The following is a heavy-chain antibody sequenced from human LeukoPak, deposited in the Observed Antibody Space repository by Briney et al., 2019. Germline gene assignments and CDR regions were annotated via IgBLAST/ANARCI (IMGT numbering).Heavy chain of an antibody. CDR3: ARDQVWFGELYDAFDI. V-gene: IGHV3-33*01. CDR2: IWYDGSNK. J-gene: IGHJ3*02. D-gene: IGHD3-10*01. CDR1: GFTFGSYG. Sequence: GSLRLSCAASGFTFGSYGMHWVRQAPGKGLEWVAVIWYDGSNKYYADSVKGRFTISRDNSKNTLCLQMNSLRAEDTAVYYCARDQVWFGELYDAFDIWGQGTMVTVSS.